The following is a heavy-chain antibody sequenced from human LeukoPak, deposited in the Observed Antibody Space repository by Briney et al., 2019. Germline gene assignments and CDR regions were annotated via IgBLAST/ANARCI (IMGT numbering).Heavy chain of an antibody. CDR1: GFTFSTYW. V-gene: IGHV3-74*01. CDR3: AKPTGVYDAFDI. D-gene: IGHD6-6*01. J-gene: IGHJ3*02. CDR2: IMGDGSKT. Sequence: GGSLRLSCVASGFTFSTYWMYWVRQAPGKGLVWVSRIMGDGSKTNYADSVKGRFTVYKDNAKNTLYLKMNSLRAEDTAVYYCAKPTGVYDAFDIWGQGTTVIVSS.